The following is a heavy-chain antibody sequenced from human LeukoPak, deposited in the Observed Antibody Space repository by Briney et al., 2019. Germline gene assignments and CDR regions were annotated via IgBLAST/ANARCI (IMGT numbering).Heavy chain of an antibody. Sequence: GASVKVSCKTSGYTFTTCAVHWVRQVPGQRLEWIGWIHADSGNTKYSQKLQGRVTISRDTSENTIYMEMNSLRFEDTAVYFCWIGLAGDWDAFDIWGLGTMVTVSS. D-gene: IGHD3/OR15-3a*01. J-gene: IGHJ3*02. CDR2: IHADSGNT. CDR3: WIGLAGDWDAFDI. CDR1: GYTFTTCA. V-gene: IGHV1-3*01.